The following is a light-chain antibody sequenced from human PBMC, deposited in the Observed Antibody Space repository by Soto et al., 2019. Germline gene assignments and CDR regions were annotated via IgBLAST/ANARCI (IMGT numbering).Light chain of an antibody. J-gene: IGLJ3*02. CDR2: EVS. Sequence: QSALTQPPSASGSPGQSVTISCTGTSSDIGAYNYVSWYQQHPGKAPKLMIHEVSKRPSGVPDRFSGSKSGNTASLTVSGLQAEDEAEYCCSSYVGRNERGVFGGGPQLTVL. CDR1: SSDIGAYNY. CDR3: SSYVGRNERGV. V-gene: IGLV2-8*01.